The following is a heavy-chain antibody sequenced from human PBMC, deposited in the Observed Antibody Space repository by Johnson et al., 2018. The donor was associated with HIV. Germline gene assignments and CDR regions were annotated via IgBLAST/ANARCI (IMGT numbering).Heavy chain of an antibody. V-gene: IGHV3-73*02. Sequence: VQLVESGGGLVQPGGSLKVSCAGFGFTFSGSAMNWVRQASGKGLEWVGRIRSKANSYATEYGASVTGRFTISRDDSKNTVYLQMNSLKIDDTAVYYCTRGHEWPNFFDIWGQGTVVTVSS. CDR1: GFTFSGSA. CDR3: TRGHEWPNFFDI. J-gene: IGHJ3*02. D-gene: IGHD3-3*01. CDR2: IRSKANSYAT.